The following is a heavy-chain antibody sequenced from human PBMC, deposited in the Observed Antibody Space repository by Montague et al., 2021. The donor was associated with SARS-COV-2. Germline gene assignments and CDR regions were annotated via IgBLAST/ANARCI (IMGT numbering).Heavy chain of an antibody. Sequence: NLSLTCTVSGGSISSGGYYWSWIRQHPGKGLEWIGYIYYSGSTYYNPSLKSRVTISVDTSKNQFSLKLSSVTAADTAVYYCARGGSYSSGWYGVDYYYGMDVWGQGTTVTVSS. J-gene: IGHJ6*02. D-gene: IGHD6-19*01. CDR1: GGSISSGGYY. V-gene: IGHV4-31*03. CDR2: IYYSGST. CDR3: ARGGSYSSGWYGVDYYYGMDV.